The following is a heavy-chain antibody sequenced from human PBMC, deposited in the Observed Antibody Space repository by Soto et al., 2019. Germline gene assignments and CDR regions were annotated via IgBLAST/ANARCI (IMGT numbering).Heavy chain of an antibody. Sequence: GASVKVSCKASGYTFTSYGISWVRQAPGQGLEWMGWISAYNGNTNYAQKLQVRVTMTTDTSTSTAYMELRSLRSDDTAVYYCARVFWNPGYNWFDPWGQGTLVTVSS. D-gene: IGHD1-1*01. CDR3: ARVFWNPGYNWFDP. CDR1: GYTFTSYG. J-gene: IGHJ5*02. CDR2: ISAYNGNT. V-gene: IGHV1-18*04.